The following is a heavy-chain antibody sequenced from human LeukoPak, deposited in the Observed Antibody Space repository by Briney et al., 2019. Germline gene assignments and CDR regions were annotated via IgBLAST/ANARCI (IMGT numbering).Heavy chain of an antibody. CDR1: GFTFSSYG. CDR2: IRYDGSNK. Sequence: PGGSLRLSCAASGFTFSSYGMHWVRQAPGKGLEWVAFIRYDGSNKYYADSVKGRFTISRDNSKNTLYLQMNSLRAEDTAVYYCAKDLGNYDFWSGPTGAFQHWGQGTLVTVSS. D-gene: IGHD3-3*01. J-gene: IGHJ1*01. CDR3: AKDLGNYDFWSGPTGAFQH. V-gene: IGHV3-30*02.